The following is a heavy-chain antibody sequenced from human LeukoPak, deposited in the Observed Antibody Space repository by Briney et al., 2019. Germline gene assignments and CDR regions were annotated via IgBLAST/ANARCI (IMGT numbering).Heavy chain of an antibody. CDR2: IIPIFGTA. D-gene: IGHD2-21*02. CDR1: GGTFSSYA. Sequence: SVKVSCKASGGTFSSYAISWVRQAPGQGLEWMGGIIPIFGTANYAQKFQGRVTITADESTSTAYMELSSLRSEDTAVYYCASGCCGGDCYFDYWGQGTLVTVSS. V-gene: IGHV1-69*01. J-gene: IGHJ4*02. CDR3: ASGCCGGDCYFDY.